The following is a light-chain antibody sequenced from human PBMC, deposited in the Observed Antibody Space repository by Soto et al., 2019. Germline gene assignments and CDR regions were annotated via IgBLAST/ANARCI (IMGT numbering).Light chain of an antibody. Sequence: QSVLTQPPSASGSPGQSVTISCTGTSSDVGGYNYVSWYQQHPGKAPKLMIYDVSRRPSGVPDRFSGSKSGNTASLTVSGLQAEYEADYYCTSYAGSNNFVAFGGGTKLTVL. CDR1: SSDVGGYNY. V-gene: IGLV2-8*01. CDR3: TSYAGSNNFVA. CDR2: DVS. J-gene: IGLJ2*01.